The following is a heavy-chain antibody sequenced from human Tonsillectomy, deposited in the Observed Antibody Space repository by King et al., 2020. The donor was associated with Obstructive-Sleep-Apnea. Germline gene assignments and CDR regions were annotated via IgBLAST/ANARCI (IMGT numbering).Heavy chain of an antibody. V-gene: IGHV3-74*01. J-gene: IGHJ3*02. CDR2: ICSDVVNS. CDR3: TRDEISMMDTFDI. D-gene: IGHD3-22*01. Sequence: VQLVEAGGGLVQPGGSLRLSCAAFGFTFIAYWLQCVRQAPGKGLVWVARICSDVVNSEFADSEKGRFTITRDNAKNTLYLHMNSLRAEDTAIYYCTRDEISMMDTFDIWGQGTMVTVSS. CDR1: GFTFIAYW.